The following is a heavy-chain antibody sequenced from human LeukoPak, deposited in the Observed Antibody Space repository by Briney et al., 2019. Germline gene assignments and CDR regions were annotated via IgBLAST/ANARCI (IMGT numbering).Heavy chain of an antibody. Sequence: PSETLSLTCTVSGGSISSSSYYWSWIRQPAGKGLQWIGRIYTSGSTNYNPSLKSRVTMSVDTSKNQFSLKLSSVTAADTAVYYCGRDSDGGNGLYGGFDHWGQGTLVTISS. CDR3: GRDSDGGNGLYGGFDH. J-gene: IGHJ4*02. CDR1: GGSISSSSYY. V-gene: IGHV4-61*02. D-gene: IGHD4-23*01. CDR2: IYTSGST.